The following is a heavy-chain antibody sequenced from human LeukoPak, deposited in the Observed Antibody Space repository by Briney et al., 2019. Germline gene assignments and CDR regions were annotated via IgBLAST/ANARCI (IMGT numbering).Heavy chain of an antibody. D-gene: IGHD6-13*01. J-gene: IGHJ4*02. CDR1: GFTFSSYG. CDR2: IRYDGSNK. Sequence: GGSLRLSCAASGFTFSSYGMHWVRQAPGKGLEWVAFIRYDGSNKYYADSVKGRFTISRDNSKNTLYLQMNSLRAEDTAVYYCAKGSQYSSSWNTPNFEYWGQGTLVTVSS. V-gene: IGHV3-30*02. CDR3: AKGSQYSSSWNTPNFEY.